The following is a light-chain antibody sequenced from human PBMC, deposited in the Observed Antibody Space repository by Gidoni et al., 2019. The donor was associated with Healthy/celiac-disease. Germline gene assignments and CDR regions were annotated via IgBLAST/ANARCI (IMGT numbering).Light chain of an antibody. V-gene: IGKV1-5*03. J-gene: IGKJ1*01. CDR2: KAF. CDR3: QQYNSYPWT. CDR1: QSISSW. Sequence: DIQITQSPSTLSASVGDRVTITCRASQSISSWLAWYQQKPGQAPKLLIYKAFSLESGVPSRFRGSGSGKELTLTISSLQPDEFETYYCQQYNSYPWTFGQGTKVEIK.